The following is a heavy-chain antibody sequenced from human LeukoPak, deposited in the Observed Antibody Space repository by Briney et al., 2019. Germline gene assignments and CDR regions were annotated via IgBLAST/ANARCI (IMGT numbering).Heavy chain of an antibody. CDR3: ARGPVVVVAATLDWFDP. V-gene: IGHV1-46*01. CDR1: GYTFTSYY. CDR2: INPSGGST. J-gene: IGHJ5*02. D-gene: IGHD2-15*01. Sequence: GASVKVSCKASGYTFTSYYMHWVRQAPGQGLEWMGIINPSGGSTSYAQKFQGRVTMTRDTSTSTVYMELSSLRSEDTAVYYCARGPVVVVAATLDWFDPWGQGTLVTVSS.